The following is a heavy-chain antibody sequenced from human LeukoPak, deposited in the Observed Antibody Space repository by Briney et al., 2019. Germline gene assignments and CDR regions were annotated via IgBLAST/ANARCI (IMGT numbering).Heavy chain of an antibody. V-gene: IGHV3-48*02. Sequence: PGGSLRLSCAASGFTFSSYAMSWVRQAPGKGLEWVSYISSSSSTIYYADSVKGRFTISRDNAKNSLYLQMNSLRDEDTAVYYCARGGGYYDSSRIFDYWGQGTLVTVSS. J-gene: IGHJ4*02. CDR3: ARGGGYYDSSRIFDY. D-gene: IGHD3-22*01. CDR2: ISSSSSTI. CDR1: GFTFSSYA.